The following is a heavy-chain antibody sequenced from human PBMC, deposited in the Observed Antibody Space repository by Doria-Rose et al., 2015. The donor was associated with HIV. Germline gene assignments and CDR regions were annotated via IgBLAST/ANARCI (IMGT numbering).Heavy chain of an antibody. V-gene: IGHV4-31*02. Sequence: SGASVSSRGSYWHWIRPVPGKGLESLGYTYYTGTSDYSPSLKSRLNMAVDTSKNQFSLKLSFVTVADTAVYYCARMGSYRELDYWGQGALVIVSA. CDR2: TYYTGTS. J-gene: IGHJ4*02. CDR3: ARMGSYRELDY. D-gene: IGHD3-3*01. CDR1: GASVSSRGSY.